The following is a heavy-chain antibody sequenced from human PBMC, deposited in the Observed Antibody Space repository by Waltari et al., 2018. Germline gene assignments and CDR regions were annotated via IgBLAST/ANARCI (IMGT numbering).Heavy chain of an antibody. CDR1: GGCISSSSYY. D-gene: IGHD6-13*01. CDR2: IYYSGST. V-gene: IGHV4-39*07. J-gene: IGHJ4*02. Sequence: QLQLQESGPGLVKPSETLSRTCTVPGGCISSSSYYWGWIRQPPGKGLEWIGSIYYSGSTYYNPSLKSRVTISVDTSKNQFSLKLSSVTAADTAVYYCSVGSSSWTDYWGQGTLVTVSS. CDR3: SVGSSSWTDY.